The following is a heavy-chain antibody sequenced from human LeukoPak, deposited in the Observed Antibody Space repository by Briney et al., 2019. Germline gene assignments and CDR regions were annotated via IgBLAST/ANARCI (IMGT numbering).Heavy chain of an antibody. D-gene: IGHD6-19*01. J-gene: IGHJ4*02. CDR2: IYYSGCT. Sequence: SETPSLTCTVSGGSISSSSYYWGWIRQPPGKGLEWIGSIYYSGCTYYNPSLKSRVTISVDTSKNQFSLKLSSVTAADTAVYYCANERIAVASLDYWGQGTLVTVSS. CDR1: GGSISSSSYY. CDR3: ANERIAVASLDY. V-gene: IGHV4-39*05.